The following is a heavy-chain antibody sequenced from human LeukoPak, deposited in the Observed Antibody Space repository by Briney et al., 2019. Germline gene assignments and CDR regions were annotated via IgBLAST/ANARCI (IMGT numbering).Heavy chain of an antibody. CDR2: INPSGGST. CDR3: ARSPISGVPAAIARWGNWFDP. V-gene: IGHV1-46*01. J-gene: IGHJ5*02. Sequence: ASVKVSCKASGYTFTSYYMHWVRQATGQGLEWMGIINPSGGSTSYAQKFQGRVTMTRDMSTSTVYMELSSLRSEDTAVYYCARSPISGVPAAIARWGNWFDPWGQGTLVTVSS. D-gene: IGHD2-2*02. CDR1: GYTFTSYY.